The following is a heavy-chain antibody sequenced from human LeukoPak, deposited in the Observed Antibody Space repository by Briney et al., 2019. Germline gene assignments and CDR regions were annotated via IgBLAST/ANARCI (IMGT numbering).Heavy chain of an antibody. J-gene: IGHJ4*02. CDR3: AKDLGYSSSSGGLSRRVY. D-gene: IGHD6-6*01. CDR2: ISGSGGST. Sequence: PGGSLRLSCAASGFTFSSYAMSWVRQAPGKGLEWVSAISGSGGSTYYADSVKGRFTISRDNSKNTLYLQMNSLRAEDTAVYYCAKDLGYSSSSGGLSRRVYWGQGTLVTVSS. V-gene: IGHV3-23*01. CDR1: GFTFSSYA.